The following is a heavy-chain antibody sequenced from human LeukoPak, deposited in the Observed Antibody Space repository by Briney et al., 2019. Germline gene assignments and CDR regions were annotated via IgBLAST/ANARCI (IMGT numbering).Heavy chain of an antibody. J-gene: IGHJ4*02. D-gene: IGHD2-21*02. CDR2: IYYSGST. V-gene: IGHV4-39*07. Sequence: SETLSLTCTISGGSISSFSYYWGWIRQPPGRGLEWIGTIYYSGSTYYNPSLKSRVTISTDTSKNQFSLNLRSVTAADTAVYYCARVRGDSPYSFDYWGQGTLVTVSS. CDR1: GGSISSFSYY. CDR3: ARVRGDSPYSFDY.